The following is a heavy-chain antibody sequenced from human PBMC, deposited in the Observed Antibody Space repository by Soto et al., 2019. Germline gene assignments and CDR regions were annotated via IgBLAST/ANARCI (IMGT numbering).Heavy chain of an antibody. J-gene: IGHJ6*02. CDR2: ISSSSSTI. CDR1: GFTFSSYI. Sequence: GGSLRLSCAASGFTFSSYIMNWVRQAPGKGLEWVSYISSSSSTIYYADSVKGRFTISRDNAKNSLYLQMNSLRDEDTAVYYCARTLNCSSTSCYAVPGIWYYYGMDVWGQGTTVTVSS. CDR3: ARTLNCSSTSCYAVPGIWYYYGMDV. V-gene: IGHV3-48*02. D-gene: IGHD2-2*01.